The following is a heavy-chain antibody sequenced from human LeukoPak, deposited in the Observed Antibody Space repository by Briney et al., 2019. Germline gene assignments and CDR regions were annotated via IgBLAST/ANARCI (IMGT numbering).Heavy chain of an antibody. Sequence: PSETLSLTCTVSGGSISSYYWSWIRQPPGKGLEWIGYIYYSGSTNYNPSLKSRVTISVDTSKNQFSLKLSSVTAADTAVYYCARGPYSYGYLYNWFDPWGQGTLVTVSS. CDR3: ARGPYSYGYLYNWFDP. CDR1: GGSISSYY. V-gene: IGHV4-59*12. J-gene: IGHJ5*02. CDR2: IYYSGST. D-gene: IGHD5-18*01.